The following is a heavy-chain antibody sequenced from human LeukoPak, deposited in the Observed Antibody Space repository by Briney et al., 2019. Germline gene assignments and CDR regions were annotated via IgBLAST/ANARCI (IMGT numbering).Heavy chain of an antibody. D-gene: IGHD1-26*01. CDR2: ISTSSSYI. J-gene: IGHJ4*02. CDR1: GFTFSSYS. V-gene: IGHV3-21*04. Sequence: GGSLRLSCAASGFTFSSYSMNWVRQAPGKGLEWVSSISTSSSYIYYADSVKGRFTISRDNAKNSLYLQMNSLRAEDTAVYYCARALRIYYYFDYWGQGTLVTVSS. CDR3: ARALRIYYYFDY.